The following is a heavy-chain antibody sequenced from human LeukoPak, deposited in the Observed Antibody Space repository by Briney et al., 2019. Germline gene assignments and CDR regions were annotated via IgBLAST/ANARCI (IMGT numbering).Heavy chain of an antibody. D-gene: IGHD4-17*01. CDR2: IYYSGST. CDR3: ARDNGDYEYSY. Sequence: SETLSLTCTVSGGSISSYYWSWIRQPPGKGLEWIGYIYYSGSTNYNPFLKSRVTISVDTSKNQFSLKLSSVTAADTAVYYCARDNGDYEYSYWGQGTLVTVS. J-gene: IGHJ4*02. CDR1: GGSISSYY. V-gene: IGHV4-59*01.